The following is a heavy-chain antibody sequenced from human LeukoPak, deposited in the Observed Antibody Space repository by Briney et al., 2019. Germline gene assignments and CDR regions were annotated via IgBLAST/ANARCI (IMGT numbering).Heavy chain of an antibody. D-gene: IGHD3-10*01. J-gene: IGHJ4*02. V-gene: IGHV4-39*02. CDR1: GGSISSSYYY. CDR2: IYYSGST. CDR3: ARHRGRYYDSGSYYYFDY. Sequence: PSETLSPTCTVSGGSISSSYYYWGWIRQPPGKGLEWIGSIYYSGSTYYNPSLKSRVTTSVDTSKNHFSLNLSSVTAADTAVYYCARHRGRYYDSGSYYYFDYWGQGTLVTVSS.